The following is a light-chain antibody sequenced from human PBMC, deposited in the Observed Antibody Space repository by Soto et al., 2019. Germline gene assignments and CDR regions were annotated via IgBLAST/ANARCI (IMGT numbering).Light chain of an antibody. CDR1: SSNIGSNY. J-gene: IGLJ2*01. CDR3: AAWDDSLSGVV. Sequence: QSVLTQPPSASGTPGQRVTISCYGSSSNIGSNYVYWYQQLAGKAPKLLLHRNDQRPSGVPDRFSDSKAGTSDSLAISGLRSEDEADYYCAAWDDSLSGVVFGGGTKLTVL. CDR2: RND. V-gene: IGLV1-47*01.